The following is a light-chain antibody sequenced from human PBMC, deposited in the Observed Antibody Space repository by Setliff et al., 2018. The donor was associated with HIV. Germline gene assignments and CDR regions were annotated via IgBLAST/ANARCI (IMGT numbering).Light chain of an antibody. V-gene: IGLV2-23*02. CDR3: CSYVGRNIWV. J-gene: IGLJ3*02. CDR2: YVT. CDR1: SSDIGYYNY. Sequence: SSDIGYYNYVSWYQQHPGKAPKLMIYYVTKRPSGLSNRFSGSKSGNTASLTISGLQAEDEADYYCCSYVGRNIWVFGGGTKVTVL.